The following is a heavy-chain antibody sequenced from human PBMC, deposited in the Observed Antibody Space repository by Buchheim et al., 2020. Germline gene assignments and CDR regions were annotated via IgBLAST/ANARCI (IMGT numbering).Heavy chain of an antibody. CDR2: IYYTGST. J-gene: IGHJ4*02. V-gene: IGHV4-59*01. D-gene: IGHD1-26*01. CDR1: GGSFSSYY. CDR3: AKAGVGSFWDH. Sequence: QVQLQESGPGLVKTSETLSLTCTISGGSFSSYYWSWIRQPPGKGLEWIGYIYYTGSTDYNPSLKSRVTISLDTSKNQFSLNLSSVSAADTAIYYCAKAGVGSFWDHWGQGAL.